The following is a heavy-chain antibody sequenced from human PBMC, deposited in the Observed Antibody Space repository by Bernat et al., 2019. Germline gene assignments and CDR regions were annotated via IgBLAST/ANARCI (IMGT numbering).Heavy chain of an antibody. D-gene: IGHD4-17*01. CDR2: IWYDGSNK. CDR1: GFTFSSYG. J-gene: IGHJ6*02. CDR3: ARDRANYGDYPKGLNYYYYYGMDV. V-gene: IGHV3-33*01. Sequence: QVQLVESGGGVVQPGRPLRLSCAASGFTFSSYGMHWVRQAPGKGLEWVAVIWYDGSNKYYADSVKGRFTISRDNSKNTLYLQMNSLRAEDTAVYYCARDRANYGDYPKGLNYYYYYGMDVRGQGTTVTVSS.